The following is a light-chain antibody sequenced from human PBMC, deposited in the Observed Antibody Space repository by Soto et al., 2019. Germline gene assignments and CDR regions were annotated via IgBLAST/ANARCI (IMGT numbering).Light chain of an antibody. V-gene: IGKV3-20*01. CDR2: AAS. CDR1: QSVSVNS. CDR3: QQYDTSPWT. Sequence: EIVLTQSPGTLSLSPGERATLSCRASQSVSVNSLAWYQQKGGQAPRLLIYAASTRATGVPDRFSGTGSGTDFALTISRLETDDSAVYHCQQYDTSPWTFGQGTKVDIK. J-gene: IGKJ1*01.